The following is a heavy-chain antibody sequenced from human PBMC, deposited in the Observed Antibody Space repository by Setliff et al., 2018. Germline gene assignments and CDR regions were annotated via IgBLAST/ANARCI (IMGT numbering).Heavy chain of an antibody. Sequence: GESLKISCAASGFTFSGYGIHWVRQAPGKGLEWVAFIRPDGSNKYYADFVKGRFTISRDNSKNTLYLQMNSLRAEDTAVYYCAKDFRDLGYSDYWGQGTLVTVSS. CDR3: AKDFRDLGYSDY. CDR2: IRPDGSNK. V-gene: IGHV3-30*02. CDR1: GFTFSGYG. J-gene: IGHJ4*02.